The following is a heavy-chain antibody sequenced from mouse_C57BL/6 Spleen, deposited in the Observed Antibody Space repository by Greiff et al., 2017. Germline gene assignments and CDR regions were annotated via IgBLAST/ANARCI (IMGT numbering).Heavy chain of an antibody. J-gene: IGHJ2*01. V-gene: IGHV1-81*01. CDR2: IYPRSGNT. CDR1: GYTFTSYG. D-gene: IGHD1-1*01. CDR3: ARSLITTVVAPYY. Sequence: VKLQESGAELARPGASVKLSCKASGYTFTSYGISWVKQRTGQGLEWIGEIYPRSGNTYYNEKFKGKATLTADKSSSTAYMELRSLTSEDSAVXFCARSLITTVVAPYYWGQGTTLTVSS.